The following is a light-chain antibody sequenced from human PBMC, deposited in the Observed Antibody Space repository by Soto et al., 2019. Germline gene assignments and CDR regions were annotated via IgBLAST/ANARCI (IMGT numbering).Light chain of an antibody. CDR3: QQYNNWPTWT. J-gene: IGKJ1*01. CDR1: QSVSSN. V-gene: IGKV3-15*01. CDR2: GAS. Sequence: EIVMTQSPATLSVSPGERATLSCRASQSVSSNLAWYQQKPGQAPRLLIYGASTRATGIPARFSGSRSGTEFTLTISSLQSEDFAVYYYQQYNNWPTWTLGQGTKVEIK.